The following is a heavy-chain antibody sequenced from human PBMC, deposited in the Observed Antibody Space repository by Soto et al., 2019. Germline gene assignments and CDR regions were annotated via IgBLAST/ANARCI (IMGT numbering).Heavy chain of an antibody. CDR1: VDSVSSNSAA. CDR3: ARDKRLSSGWYWNWFDP. CDR2: TYYRSKWYN. D-gene: IGHD6-19*01. V-gene: IGHV6-1*01. Sequence: SQTLSLTCVISVDSVSSNSAAWNWIRQSPSRGLEWLGRTYYRSKWYNDYAVSVKSRITINPDTSKNQFSLQLNSVTPEDTAVYYCARDKRLSSGWYWNWFDPWGQGTLVTVSS. J-gene: IGHJ5*02.